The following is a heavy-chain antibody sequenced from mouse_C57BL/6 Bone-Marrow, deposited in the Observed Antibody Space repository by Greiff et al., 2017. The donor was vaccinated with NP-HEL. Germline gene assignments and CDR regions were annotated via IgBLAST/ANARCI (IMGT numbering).Heavy chain of an antibody. Sequence: VHVKQSGPELVKPGASVKISCKASGYSFTDYNMNWVKQSNGKSLEWIGVINPNYGTTSYNQKFKGKATLTVDQSSSTAYMQLNSLTSEDSAVYYCARGDDYDEDYFDYWGQGTTLTVSS. D-gene: IGHD2-4*01. CDR1: GYSFTDYN. J-gene: IGHJ2*01. CDR2: INPNYGTT. V-gene: IGHV1-39*01. CDR3: ARGDDYDEDYFDY.